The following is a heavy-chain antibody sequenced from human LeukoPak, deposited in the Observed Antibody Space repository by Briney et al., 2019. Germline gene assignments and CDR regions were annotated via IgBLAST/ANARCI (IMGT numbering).Heavy chain of an antibody. D-gene: IGHD6-13*01. CDR2: INPSGGST. CDR1: GYTFTSYY. J-gene: IGHJ1*01. V-gene: IGHV1-46*01. CDR3: ASSLHTIAAADESFQH. Sequence: ASVKVSCKASGYTFTSYYMHWVRQAPGQGLEWMGIINPSGGSTSYAQKFQGRVTMTRDTSTSAVYMELSSLRSEDTAVYYCASSLHTIAAADESFQHWGQGTLVTVSS.